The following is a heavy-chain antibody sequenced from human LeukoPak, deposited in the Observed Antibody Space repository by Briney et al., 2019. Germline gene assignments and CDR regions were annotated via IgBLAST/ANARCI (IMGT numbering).Heavy chain of an antibody. CDR2: ISGSGGST. D-gene: IGHD3-10*01. CDR1: GFTFSSYA. Sequence: GGSLRLSCAASGFTFSSYAMSWVRQAPGKGLQWVSAISGSGGSTYYADSVKGRFTISRDNSKNTLYLQMNSLRAEDTAVYYCARGGGYYGSGSLHYYYYGMDVWGPGTTVTVSS. CDR3: ARGGGYYGSGSLHYYYYGMDV. V-gene: IGHV3-23*01. J-gene: IGHJ6*02.